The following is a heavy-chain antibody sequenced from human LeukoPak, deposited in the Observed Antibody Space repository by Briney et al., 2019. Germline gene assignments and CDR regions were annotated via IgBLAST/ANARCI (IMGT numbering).Heavy chain of an antibody. CDR1: GYKLTNNW. D-gene: IGHD3-22*01. Sequence: GESLKISCKISGYKLTNNWIGWVRQVPGKGLEWMGLIYPGYSDAKYSPSFQGQVTLSVDASISTAYLQWSSLKASDTAMYYCARGYYYDSSGYRSNWFDPWGQGTLVTVSS. J-gene: IGHJ5*02. CDR3: ARGYYYDSSGYRSNWFDP. CDR2: IYPGYSDA. V-gene: IGHV5-51*01.